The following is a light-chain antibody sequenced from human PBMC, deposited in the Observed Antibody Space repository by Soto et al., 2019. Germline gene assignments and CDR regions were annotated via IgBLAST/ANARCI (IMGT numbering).Light chain of an antibody. CDR2: KVY. CDR3: SAYTVSRTYV. V-gene: IGLV2-14*03. J-gene: IGLJ1*01. CDR1: SSDVGAYNF. Sequence: QSVLTQPASVSGSPGQSITISCTGTSSDVGAYNFVSWHQQHPGKAPKLMIYKVYDRPSGIYYRFSGSKSGTTASLTLSGLQGEDEADYSCSAYTVSRTYVFGTGTKVTVL.